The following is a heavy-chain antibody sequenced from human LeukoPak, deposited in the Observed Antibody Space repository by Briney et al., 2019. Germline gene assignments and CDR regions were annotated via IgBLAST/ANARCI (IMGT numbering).Heavy chain of an antibody. CDR3: ARDLAWDAFDI. V-gene: IGHV3-23*01. CDR1: GFTFNSYA. Sequence: GGSLRLSCAASGFTFNSYAMTWVRQAPGKGLEWVSDISGSGGSTYYADSLKGRFTISRDNAKNSLYLQMNSLRAEDTAVYYCARDLAWDAFDIWGQGTMVTVSS. CDR2: ISGSGGST. J-gene: IGHJ3*02.